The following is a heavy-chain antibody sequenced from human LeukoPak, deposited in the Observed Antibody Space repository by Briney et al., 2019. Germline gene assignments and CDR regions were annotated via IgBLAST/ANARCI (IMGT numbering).Heavy chain of an antibody. V-gene: IGHV3-48*01. CDR1: GFTFSSYS. D-gene: IGHD3-22*01. J-gene: IGHJ4*02. CDR3: ARDSSDYYDSSGLGDY. CDR2: ISSSSSTI. Sequence: PGGSLRLSCAASGFTFSSYSMNWVRQAPGKGLEWVSYISSSSSTIYYADSVKGRFTISRDNAKNSLYLQMNSLRAEDTAVYYCARDSSDYYDSSGLGDYWGQGTLVTVSS.